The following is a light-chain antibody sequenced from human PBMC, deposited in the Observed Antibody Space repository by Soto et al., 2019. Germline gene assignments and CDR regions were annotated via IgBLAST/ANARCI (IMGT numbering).Light chain of an antibody. CDR2: STD. CDR1: NSNIGSHA. J-gene: IGLJ2*01. Sequence: QSVLTQPPSASGTPGQRVTISCSGTNSNIGSHAVDWYQQFPGTAPKLLIYSTDQRPSGVPDRFSGSKSGTSASLAISGLQSGDEADYYCATWGDSVNGVVIGGGTQLTVL. CDR3: ATWGDSVNGVV. V-gene: IGLV1-44*01.